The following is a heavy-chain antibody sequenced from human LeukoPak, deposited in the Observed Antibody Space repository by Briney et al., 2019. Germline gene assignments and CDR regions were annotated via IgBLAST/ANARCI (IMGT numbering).Heavy chain of an antibody. CDR1: GFTFSSYS. CDR2: ISISGDYI. D-gene: IGHD3-10*01. Sequence: GGSLRLSCAASGFTFSSYSMIWVRQAPGKGLEWVSSISISGDYIYHAESVKGRFTLSRDNAKNTLYLQMNSLRAEDTAVYFCGRGSFYHGYGMDVWGQGTTVTVS. CDR3: GRGSFYHGYGMDV. V-gene: IGHV3-21*01. J-gene: IGHJ6*02.